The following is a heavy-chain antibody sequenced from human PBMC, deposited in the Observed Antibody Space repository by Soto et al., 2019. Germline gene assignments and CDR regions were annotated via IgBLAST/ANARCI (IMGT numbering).Heavy chain of an antibody. CDR1: GGSVSSGSYY. CDR3: ARDGVVVLADEEDYYYGMDV. D-gene: IGHD2-2*01. J-gene: IGHJ6*02. Sequence: SETLSLTCTVSGGSVSSGSYYWSWILQPPGKGLEWIGYIYYSGSTNYNPSLKSRVTISVDTSKNQFSLKLSSVTAADTAVYYCARDGVVVLADEEDYYYGMDVWSQGTTDTVSS. V-gene: IGHV4-61*01. CDR2: IYYSGST.